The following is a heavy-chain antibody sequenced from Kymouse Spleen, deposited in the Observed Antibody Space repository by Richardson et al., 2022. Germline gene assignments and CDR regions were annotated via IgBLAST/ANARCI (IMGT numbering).Heavy chain of an antibody. CDR3: AKGFLEWSTVVGMDV. V-gene: IGHV3-30*18. D-gene: IGHD3-3*01. J-gene: IGHJ6*02. CDR1: GFTFSSYG. CDR2: ISYDGSNK. Sequence: QVQLVESGGGVVQPGRSLRLSCAASGFTFSSYGMHWVRQAPGKGLEWVAVISYDGSNKYYADSVKGRFTISRDNSKNTLYLQMNSLRAEDTAVYYCAKGFLEWSTVVGMDVWGQGTTVTVSS.